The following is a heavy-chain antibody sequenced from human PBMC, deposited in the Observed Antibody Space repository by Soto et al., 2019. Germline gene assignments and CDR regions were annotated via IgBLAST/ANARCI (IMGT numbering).Heavy chain of an antibody. CDR1: GYSISSGYY. CDR3: ACHWIQLYGMDV. D-gene: IGHD5-18*01. J-gene: IGHJ6*02. CDR2: IYHSGST. V-gene: IGHV4-38-2*02. Sequence: SETLSLTCTVSGYSISSGYYWGWIRQPPGKGLEWIGSIYHSGSTYYNPSLKSRVTISVDTSKNLFSLKLSSVTAADTAVYYCACHWIQLYGMDVWGQGTTVTVSS.